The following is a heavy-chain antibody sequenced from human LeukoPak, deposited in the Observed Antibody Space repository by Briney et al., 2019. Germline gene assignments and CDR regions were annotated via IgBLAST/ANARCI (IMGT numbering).Heavy chain of an antibody. Sequence: PGGSLRLSCAASGFTFTTYWMSWVRQAPGKGLEWVAIINQDGSERYYVDSVKGRFTISRDNAKNSLFLQMNPLRADDTAVYYCARDKLVGATTGSYFDLWGRGALVTVSS. CDR3: ARDKLVGATTGSYFDL. CDR1: GFTFTTYW. J-gene: IGHJ2*01. D-gene: IGHD1-26*01. CDR2: INQDGSER. V-gene: IGHV3-7*01.